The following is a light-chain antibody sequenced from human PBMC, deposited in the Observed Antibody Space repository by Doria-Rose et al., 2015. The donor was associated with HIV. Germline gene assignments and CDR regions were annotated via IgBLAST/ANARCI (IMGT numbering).Light chain of an antibody. V-gene: IGKV3-11*01. CDR3: QQRSNWPPIFT. CDR2: DAS. Sequence: EIVLTQSPATLSLSPGERATLPCRASQSVSSNLAWYQQKPGQAPRLLIYDASNRATGIPARFSGSGSGTDFTLTISSLEPEDFAVYFRQQRSNWPPIFTFGPGTKVDI. CDR1: QSVSSN. J-gene: IGKJ3*01.